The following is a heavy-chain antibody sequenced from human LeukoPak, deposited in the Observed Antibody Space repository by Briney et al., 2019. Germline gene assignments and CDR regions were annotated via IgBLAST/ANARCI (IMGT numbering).Heavy chain of an antibody. Sequence: SETLSLTGTVSGGSISGSIYYWGWVRQPSGKGLEWIGNIYYSGSTYYNPSLKSRVTISVDTSKNQFSLRLSSVTAADTAVYYCARHPRDVYKVVGAFDIWGQGTMVTVSS. V-gene: IGHV4-39*01. CDR3: ARHPRDVYKVVGAFDI. D-gene: IGHD5-24*01. CDR1: GGSISGSIYY. CDR2: IYYSGST. J-gene: IGHJ3*02.